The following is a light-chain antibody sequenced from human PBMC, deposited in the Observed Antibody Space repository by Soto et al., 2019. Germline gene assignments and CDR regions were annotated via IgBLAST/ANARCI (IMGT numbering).Light chain of an antibody. Sequence: QSVLTQPASVSGSPGQSITISCTGTSSDVGSYNLVSWYQQHPGKAPKLMIFESNKRPSGVSNRFSGSKSGNAASLTISGLQADDEDDYYRCSYAGSDTPDVVGTATKLTVL. J-gene: IGLJ1*01. CDR3: CSYAGSDTPDV. V-gene: IGLV2-23*01. CDR2: ESN. CDR1: SSDVGSYNL.